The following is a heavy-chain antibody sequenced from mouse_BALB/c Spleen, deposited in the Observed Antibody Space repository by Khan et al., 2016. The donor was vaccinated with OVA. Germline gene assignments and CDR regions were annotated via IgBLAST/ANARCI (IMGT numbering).Heavy chain of an antibody. CDR1: GFKFNDFN. CDR2: ISTYYGDV. V-gene: IGHV1S137*01. Sequence: QVQLKESGAELVRPGVSVKISCTGSGFKFNDFNMHWVKQSHEKSLEWIGVISTYYGDVTYNQKFKGKATMTVDKSSSTAYLELARLTSEDFGVYYWTRGGVVNGFAYWGQGTLVTVSA. D-gene: IGHD1-1*02. J-gene: IGHJ3*01. CDR3: TRGGVVNGFAY.